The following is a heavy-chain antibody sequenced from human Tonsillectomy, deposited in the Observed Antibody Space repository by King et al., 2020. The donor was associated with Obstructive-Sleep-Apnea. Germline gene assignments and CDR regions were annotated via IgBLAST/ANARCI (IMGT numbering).Heavy chain of an antibody. J-gene: IGHJ4*02. D-gene: IGHD2-2*01. CDR2: IRRKVYGGTT. CDR1: GFNFDYYA. Sequence: DVQLVESGGGLVQPGRSLRLSCIGSGFNFDYYAMSWFRQAPGKGLEWVGFIRRKVYGGTTEYAASVRGRFTISRDDSKSIAYLQMNSLKTEDTAVYYCTRDCSGSGCYQFDDWGQGTLATVSS. V-gene: IGHV3-49*03. CDR3: TRDCSGSGCYQFDD.